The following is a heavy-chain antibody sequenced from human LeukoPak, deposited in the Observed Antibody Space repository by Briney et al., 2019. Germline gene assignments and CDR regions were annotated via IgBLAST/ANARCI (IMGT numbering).Heavy chain of an antibody. CDR1: GGSISSYY. V-gene: IGHV4-59*08. D-gene: IGHD1-26*01. Sequence: NPSETLSLTCTVSGGSISSYYWSWIRQPPGKGLEWMGYIYYSGSTNYNPSLKSRVTISVDTSKNQFSLKLSSVTAADTAVYYCARHQSGLVGAIDYWGQGTLVTVSS. CDR2: IYYSGST. J-gene: IGHJ4*02. CDR3: ARHQSGLVGAIDY.